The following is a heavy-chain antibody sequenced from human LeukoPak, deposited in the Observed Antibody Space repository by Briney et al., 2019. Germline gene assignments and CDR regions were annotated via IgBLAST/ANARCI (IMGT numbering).Heavy chain of an antibody. CDR2: IIPIFGTA. D-gene: IGHD5-24*01. V-gene: IGHV1-69*05. CDR1: GGTFSSYA. CDR3: ARCRDGYNYYFDY. Sequence: ASVKVSCKASGGTFSSYAISWVRQAPGQGLEWMGRIIPIFGTANYAQKFQGSVTVTTDESTSTAYMELSSLRSEDTAVYYCARCRDGYNYYFDYWGQGTLVTVSS. J-gene: IGHJ4*02.